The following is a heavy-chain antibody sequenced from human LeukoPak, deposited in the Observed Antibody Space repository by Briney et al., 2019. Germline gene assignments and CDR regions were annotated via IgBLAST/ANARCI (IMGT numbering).Heavy chain of an antibody. Sequence: ASVKVSCKASGYTFTSYGISWVRQAPGQGLEWMGWISAYNGNTNYAKKLQGRVTMTTDTSTSTVYMELRSLRSDDTAVYYCARAPYGPYYFDYWGQGTLVTVSS. CDR2: ISAYNGNT. V-gene: IGHV1-18*01. J-gene: IGHJ4*02. CDR3: ARAPYGPYYFDY. CDR1: GYTFTSYG. D-gene: IGHD4-17*01.